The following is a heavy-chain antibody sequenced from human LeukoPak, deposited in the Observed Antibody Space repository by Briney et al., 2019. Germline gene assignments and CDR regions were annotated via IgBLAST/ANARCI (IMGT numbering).Heavy chain of an antibody. CDR1: GFTFGPYT. CDR3: ASGMRVGPNI. CDR2: ISSSSDTI. Sequence: GGSLRLSCAASGFTFGPYTMNWVRQAPGKGLEWVSYISSSSDTIYYADSVKGRFSISRDNAKNSLYLQMNSLRVEDTAVYYCASGMRVGPNIWGQGTLVTVSS. J-gene: IGHJ4*02. D-gene: IGHD1-26*01. V-gene: IGHV3-48*04.